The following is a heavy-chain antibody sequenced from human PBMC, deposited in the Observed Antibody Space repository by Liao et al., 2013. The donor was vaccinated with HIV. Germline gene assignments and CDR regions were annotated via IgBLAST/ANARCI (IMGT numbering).Heavy chain of an antibody. J-gene: IGHJ5*02. CDR2: IYYTGSS. Sequence: QLQLQESGPGLVKPSETLSLTCTVSGGSVGSTTYYWGWIRQPPGKGLEWIANIYYTGSSYYNPSLKSRVTISIDASKSQFSLKLTSVTAADTAVYYCARVHRAYSSSTNWFDPWGQGTLVTVSS. CDR3: ARVHRAYSSSTNWFDP. CDR1: GGSVGSTTYY. V-gene: IGHV4-39*07. D-gene: IGHD6-6*01.